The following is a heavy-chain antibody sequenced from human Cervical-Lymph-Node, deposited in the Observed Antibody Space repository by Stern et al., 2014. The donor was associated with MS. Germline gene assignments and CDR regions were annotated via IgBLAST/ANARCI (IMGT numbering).Heavy chain of an antibody. CDR2: INPTGGST. Sequence: VHLVESGAEVKKPGASVKVSCKASEYTFTSYYMHWVRQAPGQGLEWMGVINPTGGSTSYAQKFQGRVTMTRDTSTSTVYMELSSLRSEDTAVYYCASQGVSYGMDVWGQGTTVTVSS. CDR1: EYTFTSYY. CDR3: ASQGVSYGMDV. D-gene: IGHD3-16*01. V-gene: IGHV1-46*03. J-gene: IGHJ6*02.